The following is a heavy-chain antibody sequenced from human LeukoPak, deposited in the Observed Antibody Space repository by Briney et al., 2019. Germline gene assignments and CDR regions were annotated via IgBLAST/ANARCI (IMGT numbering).Heavy chain of an antibody. CDR2: IYYSGNT. D-gene: IGHD4-17*01. J-gene: IGHJ5*02. V-gene: IGHV4-39*01. Sequence: SETLSLTCTVSGVSISSSNSYWGWIRQPPGKGLEWIGSIYYSGNTYYNASLKSQVSISIDTSKNQFSLRLTSVTAADTAVYYCARPEDPTAWFDPWGQGTLVTVSS. CDR1: GVSISSSNSY. CDR3: ARPEDPTAWFDP.